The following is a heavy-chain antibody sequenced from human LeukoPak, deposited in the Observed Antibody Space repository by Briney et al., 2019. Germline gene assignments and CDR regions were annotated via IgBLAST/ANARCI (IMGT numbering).Heavy chain of an antibody. J-gene: IGHJ6*04. D-gene: IGHD3-22*01. V-gene: IGHV4-59*01. CDR2: IYYSGST. CDR1: GGSISSYY. CDR3: ASSLPFRWLFPLDV. Sequence: TSETLSLTCTVSGGSISSYYWSWIRQPPGKGLEWIGYIYYSGSTNYNPSLKSRVTISVDTSKNQFSLKLSSVTAADTAVYYCASSLPFRWLFPLDVWGKGTTVTVSS.